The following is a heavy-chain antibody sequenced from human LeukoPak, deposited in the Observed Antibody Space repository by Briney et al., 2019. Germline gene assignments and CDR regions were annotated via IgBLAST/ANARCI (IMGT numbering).Heavy chain of an antibody. CDR2: IWYDGSNK. V-gene: IGHV3-33*01. D-gene: IGHD3-10*01. CDR3: ARERALYHGNADFDY. Sequence: PGGSLRLSCAASGFTFSSYGMHWVRQAPGKGLEWVAVIWYDGSNKYYADSVKGRFTISRDNSENTLYLQMNSLRDDDTAVYYCARERALYHGNADFDYWGQGTLVTVSA. J-gene: IGHJ4*02. CDR1: GFTFSSYG.